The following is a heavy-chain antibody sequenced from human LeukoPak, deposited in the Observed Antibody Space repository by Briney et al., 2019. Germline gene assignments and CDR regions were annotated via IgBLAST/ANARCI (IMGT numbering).Heavy chain of an antibody. V-gene: IGHV3-23*01. CDR1: GFAFSFFA. J-gene: IGHJ5*01. CDR2: INANSGTR. CDR3: AKPISGGLAVTADWFAP. Sequence: GGSLGLSCEASGFAFSFFAMSWLRQAPGKGLEWVSTINANSGTRSYAASVRGRFTISRDNSKNTLYLQLSTLRADDTAVYYCAKPISGGLAVTADWFAPWGQGTLVVVSS. D-gene: IGHD6-19*01.